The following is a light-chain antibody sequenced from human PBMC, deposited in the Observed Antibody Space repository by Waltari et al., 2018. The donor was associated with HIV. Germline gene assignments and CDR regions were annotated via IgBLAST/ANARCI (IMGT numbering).Light chain of an antibody. V-gene: IGKV3-15*01. CDR2: GAS. Sequence: VVTQSSAIQIVFPGVIGTLSCRASQSVSSNLAWYQHKPGQAPRIPIYGASTRATGIPARFSVSGSGTEFTLTINSLQSEDFAVYYCQQYNNWTPLFTFGPGTKVDIK. CDR3: QQYNNWTPLFT. CDR1: QSVSSN. J-gene: IGKJ3*01.